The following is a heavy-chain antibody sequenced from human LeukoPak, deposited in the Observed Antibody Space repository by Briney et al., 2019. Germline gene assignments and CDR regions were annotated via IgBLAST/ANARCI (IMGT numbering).Heavy chain of an antibody. D-gene: IGHD3-3*01. J-gene: IGHJ4*02. CDR1: GYTFTSYG. CDR3: ARGGIDYDFWSGYSWDY. V-gene: IGHV1-18*01. Sequence: EASVTVSCKASGYTFTSYGISWVRQAPGQGLEWMGWISAYNGNANYAQKLQGRVTMTTDTSTSTAYMELRSLRSDDTAVYYCARGGIDYDFWSGYSWDYWGQGTLVTVSS. CDR2: ISAYNGNA.